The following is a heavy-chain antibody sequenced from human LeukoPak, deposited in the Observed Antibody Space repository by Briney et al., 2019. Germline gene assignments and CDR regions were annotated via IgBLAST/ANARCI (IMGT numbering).Heavy chain of an antibody. CDR1: GGSISSYY. Sequence: SETLSLTCTVSGGSISSYYWSWIRQPAGKGLEWIGRIYTSGSTNYNPSLKSRVTMSVDTSKNQSSLKVTYVTAADTAVYYCARVGYSYDYFDYWGQGTLVTVSS. D-gene: IGHD5-18*01. V-gene: IGHV4-4*07. CDR3: ARVGYSYDYFDY. J-gene: IGHJ4*02. CDR2: IYTSGST.